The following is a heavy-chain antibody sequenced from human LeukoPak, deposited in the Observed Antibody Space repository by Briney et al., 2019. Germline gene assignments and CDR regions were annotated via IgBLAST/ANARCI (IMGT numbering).Heavy chain of an antibody. CDR1: GFSLSTIGMR. V-gene: IGHV2-70*04. CDR2: IDWDDDK. J-gene: IGHJ4*02. CDR3: ARISSSSFHFDY. D-gene: IGHD6-13*01. Sequence: SGPMLVNPTQTLTLTCTFSGFSLSTIGMRVNWIRQPPGKALEWLARIDWDDDKFYSTSLKTRLTISKDTSKNQVVLTMTNLDPVDTATYYCARISSSSFHFDYWGQGTLVTVSS.